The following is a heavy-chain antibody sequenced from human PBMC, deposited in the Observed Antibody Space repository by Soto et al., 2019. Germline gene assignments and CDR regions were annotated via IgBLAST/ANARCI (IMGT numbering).Heavy chain of an antibody. D-gene: IGHD1-26*01. Sequence: SETLSLTCTVSGGSIGSQFGSWIRQPPGKGLEWIGYIYHSGSTSYNPSLKSRVTISIDTSRKQFSLKLSSVTAADTAVYYCARTGSGGGYWGQGTQVTVSS. CDR1: GGSIGSQF. J-gene: IGHJ4*02. CDR2: IYHSGST. CDR3: ARTGSGGGY. V-gene: IGHV4-59*11.